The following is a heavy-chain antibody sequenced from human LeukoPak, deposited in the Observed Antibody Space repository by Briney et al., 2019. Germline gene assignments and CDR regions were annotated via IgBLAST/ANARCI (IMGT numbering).Heavy chain of an antibody. CDR1: GYTFTSYG. Sequence: ASVKVSCKASGYTFTSYGISWVRQAPGQGLEWMGCISAYNGNTNYAQKLQGRVTMTTDTSTSTAYMELRSLRSDDTAVYYCARDRGITMVRGEWRSAPLYWGQGTLVTVSS. D-gene: IGHD3-10*01. CDR2: ISAYNGNT. J-gene: IGHJ4*02. CDR3: ARDRGITMVRGEWRSAPLY. V-gene: IGHV1-18*01.